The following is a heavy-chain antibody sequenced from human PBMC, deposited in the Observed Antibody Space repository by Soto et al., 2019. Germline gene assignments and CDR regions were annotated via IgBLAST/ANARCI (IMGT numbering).Heavy chain of an antibody. D-gene: IGHD6-13*01. J-gene: IGHJ4*02. Sequence: QVQLVESGGGVVQPGRSLRFSCAASGFTFSSHAMHWVRQAPGKGLEWVAAIWYDDSNKSYADSVKGRFTISRDNSKNTLYLQVNSLRADDTAVYYCARDCEGRPAAAHFDYWGQGTLVIVSS. CDR1: GFTFSSHA. V-gene: IGHV3-33*01. CDR3: ARDCEGRPAAAHFDY. CDR2: IWYDDSNK.